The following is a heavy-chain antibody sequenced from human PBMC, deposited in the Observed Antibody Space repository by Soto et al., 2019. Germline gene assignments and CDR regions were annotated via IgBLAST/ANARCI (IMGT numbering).Heavy chain of an antibody. V-gene: IGHV3-7*04. D-gene: IGHD5-12*01. Sequence: EVQLVESGGGLVQPGGSLRLSCAGTGIRLETYWMSWVRQAPGKGLEWVANIKPDGREKNYVDSVMGRFTISRDNANNSLNLQVKSLRAEDPAVYYCARVSLRAGYEVVDYWGQGTLVTVSS. CDR1: GIRLETYW. CDR3: ARVSLRAGYEVVDY. J-gene: IGHJ4*02. CDR2: IKPDGREK.